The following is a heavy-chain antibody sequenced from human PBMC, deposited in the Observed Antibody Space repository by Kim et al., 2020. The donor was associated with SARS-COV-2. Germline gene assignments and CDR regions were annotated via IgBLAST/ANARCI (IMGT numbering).Heavy chain of an antibody. D-gene: IGHD3-3*01. Sequence: GGSLRLSCAASGFTFSSYGMHWVQAPDKGLEWVAVIWYDGSNKYYADSVKGRFTISRDNSKNTLYLQMNSLRAEDTAVYYCARDRSYDFWSNYRPEKFQHWGQGTLVTVSS. CDR3: ARDRSYDFWSNYRPEKFQH. J-gene: IGHJ1*01. CDR2: IWYDGSNK. V-gene: IGHV3-33*01. CDR1: GFTFSSYG.